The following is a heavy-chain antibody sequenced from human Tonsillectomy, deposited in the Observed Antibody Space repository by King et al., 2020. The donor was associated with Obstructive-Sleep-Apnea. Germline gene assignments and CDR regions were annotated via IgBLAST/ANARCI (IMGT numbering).Heavy chain of an antibody. J-gene: IGHJ6*02. Sequence: QLVQSGAEVKKPGASVKVSCKTSGYTLTSHDIHWVRQATGQGLEWMGWMSPYHDNTDYAQKFQGRVSLTRNTSVSTAYMELGGLRAEDTAVYYCARECFDVKSQFRGGMDVWGQGTTVTVSS. CDR2: MSPYHDNT. V-gene: IGHV1-8*01. CDR1: GYTLTSHD. D-gene: IGHD3-10*01. CDR3: ARECFDVKSQFRGGMDV.